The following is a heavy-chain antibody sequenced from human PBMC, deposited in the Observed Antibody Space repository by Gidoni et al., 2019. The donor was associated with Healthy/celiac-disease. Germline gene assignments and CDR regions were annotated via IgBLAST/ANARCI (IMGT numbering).Heavy chain of an antibody. Sequence: EVQLLESGGVLVQPGGSLRLSCAASCFTFSSYAMSWVRQAPGKGLEWGSAISGSGGSTYYADSVKGRFTISRDNSKNTLYLQMNSLRAEDTAVYYCAKFEGGGHYYYYGMDVWGQGTTVTVSS. CDR1: CFTFSSYA. CDR3: AKFEGGGHYYYYGMDV. J-gene: IGHJ6*02. CDR2: ISGSGGST. D-gene: IGHD3-16*01. V-gene: IGHV3-23*01.